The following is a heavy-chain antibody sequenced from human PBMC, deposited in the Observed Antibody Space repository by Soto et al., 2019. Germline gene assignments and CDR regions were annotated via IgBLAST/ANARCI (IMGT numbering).Heavy chain of an antibody. Sequence: PSETLSLTCAVSDASISSGDYSCSWVRQPPGKGLEWIGHIHHGGTSYYKASLKSRVTISQDRSKNQFSLSLTSVTAAATAMYFCARVAYSGFEYCFGSLGQGIVVPVSS. D-gene: IGHD5-12*01. V-gene: IGHV4-30-2*01. CDR3: ARVAYSGFEYCFGS. J-gene: IGHJ4*02. CDR1: DASISSGDYS. CDR2: IHHGGTS.